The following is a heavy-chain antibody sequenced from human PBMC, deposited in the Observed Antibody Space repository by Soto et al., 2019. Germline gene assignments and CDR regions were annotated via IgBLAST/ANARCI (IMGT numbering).Heavy chain of an antibody. V-gene: IGHV1-69*01. Sequence: QVQLVQSGAEVKKPGSSVKVSCKASGGTFSSYAISWVRQAPGQGLEWMGGIIPIFGTANYAQKIQGKVTITADESTSTAYMELSSLRSEGTAVYCGARDSGGTTVAFGMDVWGQGTTVTVSS. CDR3: ARDSGGTTVAFGMDV. CDR1: GGTFSSYA. CDR2: IIPIFGTA. J-gene: IGHJ6*02. D-gene: IGHD4-17*01.